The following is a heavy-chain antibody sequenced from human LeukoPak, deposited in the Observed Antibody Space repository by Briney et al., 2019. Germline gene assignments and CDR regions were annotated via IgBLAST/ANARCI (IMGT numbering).Heavy chain of an antibody. J-gene: IGHJ4*02. D-gene: IGHD1-26*01. CDR1: GFTFSSYS. CDR2: ISSSSSYI. Sequence: GGSLRLSCAASGFTFSSYSMNWVRQAPGKGLEWVSSISSSSSYIYYADSVKGRFTISRDNAKNSLYLQMNSLRAEDTAVYYCARAQGAGPGAHFDYWGQGTPVIVSS. CDR3: ARAQGAGPGAHFDY. V-gene: IGHV3-21*04.